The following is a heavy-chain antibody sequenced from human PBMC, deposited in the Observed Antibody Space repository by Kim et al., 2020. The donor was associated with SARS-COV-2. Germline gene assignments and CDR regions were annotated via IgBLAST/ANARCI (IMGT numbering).Heavy chain of an antibody. CDR2: IYYSGST. J-gene: IGHJ5*02. CDR1: GGSISSSSYY. D-gene: IGHD3-22*01. CDR3: ASSSPYYYDSSGYRLDP. Sequence: SETLSLTCTVSGGSISSSSYYWGWIRQPPGKGLEWIGSIYYSGSTYYNPSLKSRVTISVDTSKNQFSLKLSSVTAADTAVYYCASSSPYYYDSSGYRLDPWGQGTLVTVSS. V-gene: IGHV4-39*01.